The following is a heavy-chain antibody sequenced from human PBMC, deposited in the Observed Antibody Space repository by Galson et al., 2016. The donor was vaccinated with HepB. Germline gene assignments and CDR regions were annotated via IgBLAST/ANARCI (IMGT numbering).Heavy chain of an antibody. J-gene: IGHJ5*02. CDR3: ARNGAGLRPGYQFDP. V-gene: IGHV4-4*02. CDR1: VDSISSTYW. CDR2: IHHGGTT. Sequence: SETLSLTCAVSVDSISSTYWWTWVRQPPRKGLEWIGEIHHGGTTHYNPSLKSRVTISVDKSKNQFSLMLTSVTDADTAVYYCARNGAGLRPGYQFDPWGQGTLVTVSS. D-gene: IGHD3-16*02.